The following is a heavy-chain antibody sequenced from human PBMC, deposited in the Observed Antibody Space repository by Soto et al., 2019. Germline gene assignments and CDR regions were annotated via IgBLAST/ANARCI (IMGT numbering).Heavy chain of an antibody. J-gene: IGHJ4*02. Sequence: WASVKVSCKASGYTFTSYAMHWVRQAPGQRLEWMGWINAGNGNTKYSQKFQGRVTITRDTSASTAYMELSSLRSEDTAVYYCARDSSGYYPYFDYWGQGTLVTVSS. CDR1: GYTFTSYA. V-gene: IGHV1-3*01. CDR3: ARDSSGYYPYFDY. D-gene: IGHD3-22*01. CDR2: INAGNGNT.